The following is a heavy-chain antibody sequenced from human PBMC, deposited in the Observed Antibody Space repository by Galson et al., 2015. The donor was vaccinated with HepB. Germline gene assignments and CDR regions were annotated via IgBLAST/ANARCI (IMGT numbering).Heavy chain of an antibody. J-gene: IGHJ4*02. D-gene: IGHD5-18*01. CDR3: AKRGGNTYGVFDY. Sequence: SLRLSCAASGFTFSSYAMSWVRQAPGKGLEWVSATSLSGSSTYYADSVKGRFTISGDNSKTTLYLQMNSLRAEDTAVYYCAKRGGNTYGVFDYWGQGTLVTVSS. CDR1: GFTFSSYA. CDR2: TSLSGSST. V-gene: IGHV3-23*01.